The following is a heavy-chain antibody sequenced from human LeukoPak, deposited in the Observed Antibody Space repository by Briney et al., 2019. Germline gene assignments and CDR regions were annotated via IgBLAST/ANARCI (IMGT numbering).Heavy chain of an antibody. Sequence: GGSLRLSCAASGFTFSTYAIHWVRQAPGKGLEWVAVISYDGSTKYYADSVKGRFTTSRDNSKNTLYLQMNSLRAEDTSVYYCARDVGSNWYERFDDWGQGTLVTVSS. J-gene: IGHJ4*02. CDR1: GFTFSTYA. CDR2: ISYDGSTK. CDR3: ARDVGSNWYERFDD. D-gene: IGHD6-13*01. V-gene: IGHV3-30-3*01.